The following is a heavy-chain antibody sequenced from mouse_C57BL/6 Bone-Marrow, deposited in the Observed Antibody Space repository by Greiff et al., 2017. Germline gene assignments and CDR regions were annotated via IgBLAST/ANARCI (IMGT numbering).Heavy chain of an antibody. D-gene: IGHD1-1*02. CDR2: IWSGGST. J-gene: IGHJ4*01. Sequence: VQLQQSGPGLVPPSQSLSITCTVSGFSLTSYGVHWVRQTPGKGLEWLGVIWSGGSTDYNAAFMSRLSITKDNSKSQVFFKMNSLQADDTAIYYCAKKGSPYAMDYWGQGTSVTVSS. CDR1: GFSLTSYG. V-gene: IGHV2-5*01. CDR3: AKKGSPYAMDY.